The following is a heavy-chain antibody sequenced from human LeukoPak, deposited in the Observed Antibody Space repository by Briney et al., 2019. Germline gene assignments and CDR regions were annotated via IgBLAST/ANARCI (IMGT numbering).Heavy chain of an antibody. D-gene: IGHD5-12*01. CDR1: GGTFISYA. J-gene: IGHJ4*02. V-gene: IGHV1-69*13. CDR2: IIPIFGTA. CDR3: ASFPSGYDYGHFY. Sequence: SVKVSCKASGGTFISYAISWVRQAPGQGLEWMGGIIPIFGTANYAQKFQGRVTITADESTSTAYMELRSLRSDDTAVYYCASFPSGYDYGHFYWGQGTLVTVSS.